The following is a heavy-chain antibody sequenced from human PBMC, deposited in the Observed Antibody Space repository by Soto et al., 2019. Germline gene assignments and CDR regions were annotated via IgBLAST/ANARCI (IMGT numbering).Heavy chain of an antibody. CDR2: INHSGST. D-gene: IGHD3-3*01. CDR3: ARGPRRLLRFLEWLPNTNWFDP. CDR1: GGSFSGYY. J-gene: IGHJ5*02. V-gene: IGHV4-34*01. Sequence: PSETLSLTCAVYGGSFSGYYWSWIRRPPGKGLEWIGEINHSGSTNYNPSLKSRVTISVDTSKNQFSLKLSSVTAADTAVYYCARGPRRLLRFLEWLPNTNWFDPWGQGTLVTVSS.